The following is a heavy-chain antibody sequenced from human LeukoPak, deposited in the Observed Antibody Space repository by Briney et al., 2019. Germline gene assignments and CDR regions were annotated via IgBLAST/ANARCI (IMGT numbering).Heavy chain of an antibody. V-gene: IGHV3-23*01. Sequence: GGSLRLSCAASGFTFSSCAMTWVRQAPGKGLEWISAISGSAYSTSYADSVKGRFTISRDNSKNTLYLQMNSLRAEDTAVYYCARNSSGFKLGDAFDIWGQGTMVTVSS. CDR3: ARNSSGFKLGDAFDI. D-gene: IGHD3-22*01. CDR2: ISGSAYST. J-gene: IGHJ3*02. CDR1: GFTFSSCA.